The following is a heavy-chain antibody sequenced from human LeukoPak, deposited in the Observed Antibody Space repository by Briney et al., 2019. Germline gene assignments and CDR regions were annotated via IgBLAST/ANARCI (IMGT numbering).Heavy chain of an antibody. CDR2: ISYDGSNK. V-gene: IGHV3-30*18. D-gene: IGHD2-15*01. CDR3: AKDQYDIVVVVAAALDY. Sequence: GGSLRLSCAASGFTFSSYGMHWVRQAPGKGLEWVAVISYDGSNKYYADSVKGRFTISRDNSKNTLYLQMNSLRAEDTAVYYCAKDQYDIVVVVAAALDYWGQGTLVTVSS. CDR1: GFTFSSYG. J-gene: IGHJ4*02.